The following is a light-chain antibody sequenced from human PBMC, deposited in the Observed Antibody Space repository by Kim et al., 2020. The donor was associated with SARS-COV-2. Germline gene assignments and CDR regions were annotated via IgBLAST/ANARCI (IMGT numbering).Light chain of an antibody. V-gene: IGKV1-12*01. J-gene: IGKJ4*01. Sequence: ESGGDRVTITCRASQDISCWLAWYQQKPGKAPKLLISAASSLQSGVPSRFSGSGSGTDFTLTISSLQPEDFASYYCQRADSFPLGFGGGTKVDIK. CDR2: AAS. CDR1: QDISCW. CDR3: QRADSFPLG.